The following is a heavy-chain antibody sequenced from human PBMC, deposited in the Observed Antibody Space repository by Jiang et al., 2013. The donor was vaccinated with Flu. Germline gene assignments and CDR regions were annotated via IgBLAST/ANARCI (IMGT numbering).Heavy chain of an antibody. CDR1: GGSISSGDYY. CDR3: ARDGDDSSGYYDY. CDR2: IYYSGST. D-gene: IGHD3-22*01. V-gene: IGHV4-30-4*01. J-gene: IGHJ4*02. Sequence: GSGLVKPSQTLSLTCTVSGGSISSGDYYWSWIRQPPGKGPEWIGYIYYSGSTYYNPSLKSRVTISVDTSKNQFSLKLSSVTAADTAVYYCARDGDDSSGYYDYWGQGTLVTVSS.